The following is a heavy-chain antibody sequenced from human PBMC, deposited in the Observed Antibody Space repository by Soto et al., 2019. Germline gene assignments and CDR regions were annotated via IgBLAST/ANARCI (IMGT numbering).Heavy chain of an antibody. CDR2: IKQDGSEK. J-gene: IGHJ6*03. D-gene: IGHD6-13*01. Sequence: GGSLRLSCAASGFTFSSYWMSWVRQAPGKGLEWVANIKQDGSEKYYVDSVKGRFTISRDNAKNSLFLQMKSLRAEDTAVYYCARDEGKPYSSSTDKGGYYYYYYMDVWGKGTTVTVSS. CDR1: GFTFSSYW. CDR3: ARDEGKPYSSSTDKGGYYYYYYMDV. V-gene: IGHV3-7*01.